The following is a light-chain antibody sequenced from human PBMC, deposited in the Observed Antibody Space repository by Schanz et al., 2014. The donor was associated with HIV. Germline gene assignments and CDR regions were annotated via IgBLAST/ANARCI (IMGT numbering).Light chain of an antibody. CDR2: EVA. J-gene: IGLJ3*02. Sequence: QSVLTQPPSASGSPGQSVTISCTGTSIDAGGYNYFSWYQQHPGNAPKLLIFEVAKRPSGVPGRFSGSKSGNTASLAISGLQSEDEADYYCAAWDDNLNGPVFGGGTKLTVL. V-gene: IGLV2-8*01. CDR1: SIDAGGYNY. CDR3: AAWDDNLNGPV.